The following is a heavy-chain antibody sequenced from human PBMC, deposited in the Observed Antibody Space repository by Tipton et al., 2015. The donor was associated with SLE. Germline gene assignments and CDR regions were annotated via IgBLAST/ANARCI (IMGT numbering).Heavy chain of an antibody. CDR1: GGSISSSSYY. Sequence: TLSLTCTVSGGSISSSSYYWGWIRQPPGKGLEWIGSIYYSGSTYYNPSLKSRVTISVDTSKNQFSLKLSSVTAADTAVYYCARGRVFFDCWGQGTLVTVSS. CDR2: IYYSGST. CDR3: ARGRVFFDC. V-gene: IGHV4-39*07. J-gene: IGHJ4*02.